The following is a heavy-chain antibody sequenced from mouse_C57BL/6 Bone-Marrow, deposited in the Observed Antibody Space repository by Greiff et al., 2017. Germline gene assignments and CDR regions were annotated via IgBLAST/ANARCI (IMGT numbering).Heavy chain of an antibody. V-gene: IGHV1-82*01. CDR3: ANGSIDAMDY. CDR1: GYAFSSSL. J-gene: IGHJ4*01. Sequence: QVQLQQSGPELVKPGASVKISCKASGYAFSSSLMNWVKQRPGKGLEWIGRIYPGDGDTNYNGKFKGKATLTADNSSSPAYMLLSSLTSEDSAVYFCANGSIDAMDYWGQGTSGTVSS. CDR2: IYPGDGDT. D-gene: IGHD1-1*01.